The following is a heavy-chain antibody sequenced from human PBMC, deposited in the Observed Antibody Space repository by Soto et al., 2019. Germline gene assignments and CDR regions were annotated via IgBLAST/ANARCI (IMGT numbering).Heavy chain of an antibody. J-gene: IGHJ4*02. D-gene: IGHD3-3*01. CDR1: GGSISSGDYY. CDR3: ARVAEWSNFDY. CDR2: IYYSGST. V-gene: IGHV4-30-4*01. Sequence: SETLSLTCTVSGGSISSGDYYWSWIRQPPGKGLEWIGYIYYSGSTYYNPSLKSRVTISVDTSKNQFSLKLSSVTAADTAVYYCARVAEWSNFDYWGQGTLVTVSS.